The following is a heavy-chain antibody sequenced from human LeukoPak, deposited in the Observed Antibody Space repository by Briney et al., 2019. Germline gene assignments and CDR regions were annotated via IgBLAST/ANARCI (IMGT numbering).Heavy chain of an antibody. CDR3: AREQLTPGYSSSWYPDY. V-gene: IGHV3-48*04. D-gene: IGHD6-13*01. Sequence: GGSLRLSCAASGFTFSDYAMNWVRQAPGKGLEWVSYISTSSTAIYYADSVKGRFTISRDNARNSLYLQMNSLRAEDTAVYYCAREQLTPGYSSSWYPDYWGQGTLVTVSS. CDR2: ISTSSTAI. J-gene: IGHJ4*02. CDR1: GFTFSDYA.